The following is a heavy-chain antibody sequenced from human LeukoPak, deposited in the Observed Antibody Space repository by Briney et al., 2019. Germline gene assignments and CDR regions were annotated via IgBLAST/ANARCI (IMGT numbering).Heavy chain of an antibody. J-gene: IGHJ4*02. CDR3: ARVDINGVY. D-gene: IGHD5-12*01. CDR2: IYYSGST. V-gene: IGHV4-59*08. Sequence: PSETLSLTCTVSGGSISSYYWSWIRQPPGKGLEWIGYIYYSGSTNYNPSLKSRVTISVDTSKNQFSLRLSSVTAADTAVYYCARVDINGVYWGQGTLVTVSS. CDR1: GGSISSYY.